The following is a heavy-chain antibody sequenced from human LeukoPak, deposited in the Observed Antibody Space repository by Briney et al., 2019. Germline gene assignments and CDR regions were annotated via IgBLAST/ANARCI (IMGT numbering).Heavy chain of an antibody. J-gene: IGHJ6*02. D-gene: IGHD3-3*01. V-gene: IGHV3-30*03. CDR1: GFSFNNYG. Sequence: GGSLRLSCAASGFSFNNYGMHWVRQAPGKGLEWVAVISSDGRNEYNADSVKGRFTTSRDNSKNTLYLQMNSLRPEDTAMYYCARVGNYDFRSGYYPIYYFYGMDVWGQGTTVTVS. CDR3: ARVGNYDFRSGYYPIYYFYGMDV. CDR2: ISSDGRNE.